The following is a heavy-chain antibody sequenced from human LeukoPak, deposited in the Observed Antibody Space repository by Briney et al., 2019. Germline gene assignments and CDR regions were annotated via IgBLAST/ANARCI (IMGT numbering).Heavy chain of an antibody. D-gene: IGHD1-26*01. CDR1: GFTFSNYA. V-gene: IGHV3-23*01. J-gene: IGHJ4*02. CDR3: AKDRGGNYLFYLDY. CDR2: ISGSGGST. Sequence: GGSLRLSCAASGFTFSNYAMTWVRQAPGKGLEWVSGISGSGGSTYYADSVKGRFTISRDNSKNTLYLQMNSLRAEDTAVYYCAKDRGGNYLFYLDYWGQGTLVTVTS.